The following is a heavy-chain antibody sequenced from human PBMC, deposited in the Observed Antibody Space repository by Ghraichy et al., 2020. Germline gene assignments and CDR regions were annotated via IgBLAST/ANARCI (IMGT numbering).Heavy chain of an antibody. V-gene: IGHV3-48*01. CDR2: IRHNSDTI. Sequence: GGSLRLSCAASGFTFSHYSMNWVRQAPGKGLEWVSFIRHNSDTIDYSDSVKSRFTISRDNAANSLYLQMDSLRAEDTAVYYCARDHGGFVGPMSGPFDCWGQGTLVTVSS. CDR3: ARDHGGFVGPMSGPFDC. D-gene: IGHD1-26*01. J-gene: IGHJ4*02. CDR1: GFTFSHYS.